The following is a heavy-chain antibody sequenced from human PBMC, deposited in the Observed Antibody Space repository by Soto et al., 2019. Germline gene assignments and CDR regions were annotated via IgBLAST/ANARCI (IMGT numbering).Heavy chain of an antibody. Sequence: SLRLSCAASGFTFDDYAMHWVRQAPGKGLEWVSGISWNSGSIGYADSVKGRFTISRDNAKNSLYLQMNSLRAEDTALYYCAKSYSESSSTTSWYYYGMDVWRQGTRVTAAS. CDR1: GFTFDDYA. CDR2: ISWNSGSI. D-gene: IGHD6-6*01. CDR3: AKSYSESSSTTSWYYYGMDV. J-gene: IGHJ6*02. V-gene: IGHV3-9*01.